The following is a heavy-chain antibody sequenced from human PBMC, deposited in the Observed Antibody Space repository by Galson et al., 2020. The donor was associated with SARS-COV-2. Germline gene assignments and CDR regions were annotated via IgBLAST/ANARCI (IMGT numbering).Heavy chain of an antibody. CDR2: ISYEGSNQ. CDR1: GFSFTNYG. V-gene: IGHV3-30*18. CDR3: AKIGGPFELNVYYYMDV. D-gene: IGHD1-7*01. Sequence: GRYLRLSCAASGFSFTNYGMYWVRQAPGKGLEWVATISYEGSNQYYADSVKGRFTISRDNSKNTLYLQMNSLRVEDTAVYYCAKIGGPFELNVYYYMDVWGKGTTVTVSS. J-gene: IGHJ6*03.